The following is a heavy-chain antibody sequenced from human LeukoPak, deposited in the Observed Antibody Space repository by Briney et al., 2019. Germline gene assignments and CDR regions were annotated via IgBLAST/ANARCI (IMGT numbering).Heavy chain of an antibody. CDR3: ARVGGQGLLEASSYSIDH. J-gene: IGHJ4*02. Sequence: PSETLSLTCTVSGGSISSSISYWGWIRQPPGKGLEWIASIYYTGRNYYNPSLKSRVTISLDMSKNQFSLRLSSVTAADTAVYYCARVGGQGLLEASSYSIDHWGQGTLVTVSS. CDR2: IYYTGRN. CDR1: GGSISSSISY. D-gene: IGHD3-3*01. V-gene: IGHV4-39*01.